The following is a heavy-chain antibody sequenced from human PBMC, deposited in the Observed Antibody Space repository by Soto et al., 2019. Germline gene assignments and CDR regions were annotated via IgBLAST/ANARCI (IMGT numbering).Heavy chain of an antibody. D-gene: IGHD2-21*02. V-gene: IGHV4-59*01. CDR3: ARGGGIVVVTAPYDH. J-gene: IGHJ4*02. CDR2: LYYGRSA. Sequence: SETLSLTCAVSGDSISSYYCMWIRQPPGKGLESIGYLYYGRSANYNPSLKSRVTLSVDTSTNQCSLTLGSLTSEDTAVYYCARGGGIVVVTAPYDHWGQGTLVTVSS. CDR1: GDSISSYY.